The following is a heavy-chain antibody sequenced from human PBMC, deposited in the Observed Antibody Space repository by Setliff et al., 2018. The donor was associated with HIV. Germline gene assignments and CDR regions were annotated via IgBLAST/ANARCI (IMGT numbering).Heavy chain of an antibody. CDR3: ARGYYYDSSGYFH. Sequence: SETLSLTCSVSGGSMSNYYWSWVRQPPGKGLEWMGDIFHTGSSTYNPSLKSRVSLSVDTSKNQFSLKLSSVTAADTAVYYCARGYYYDSSGYFHWGQGTLVTVSS. D-gene: IGHD3-22*01. V-gene: IGHV4-59*08. J-gene: IGHJ4*02. CDR2: IFHTGSS. CDR1: GGSMSNYY.